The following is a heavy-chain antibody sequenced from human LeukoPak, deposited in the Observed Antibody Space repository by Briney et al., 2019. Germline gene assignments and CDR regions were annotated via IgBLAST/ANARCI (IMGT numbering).Heavy chain of an antibody. Sequence: PGGSLTLSCAASGFTFSSYAMTWVRQAQGKGLEWVSAIGDSTYSADSVKGRFTISRDNSKNTLYLQMNSLRGEDTAVYYCAKATRPADSSSNYVDFDCWGQGTRVTVSS. D-gene: IGHD6-13*01. J-gene: IGHJ4*02. CDR1: GFTFSSYA. CDR3: AKATRPADSSSNYVDFDC. V-gene: IGHV3-23*01. CDR2: IGDST.